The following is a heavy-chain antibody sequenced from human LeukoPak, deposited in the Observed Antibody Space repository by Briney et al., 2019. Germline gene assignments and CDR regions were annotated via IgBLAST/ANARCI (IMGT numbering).Heavy chain of an antibody. Sequence: SETLSLTCTVSGGSISSSSYYWGWIRQPPGKGLEWIGSIYYSGSTYYNPSLKSRVTISVDTSKNQFSLKLSSVTAADTAVYYCAGGRPSPDWFDPWGQGTLVTVSS. CDR1: GGSISSSSYY. D-gene: IGHD1-26*01. V-gene: IGHV4-39*01. CDR2: IYYSGST. J-gene: IGHJ5*02. CDR3: AGGRPSPDWFDP.